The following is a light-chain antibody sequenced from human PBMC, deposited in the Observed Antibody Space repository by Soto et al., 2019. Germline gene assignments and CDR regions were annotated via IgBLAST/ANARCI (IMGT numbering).Light chain of an antibody. Sequence: QSVLTQPPSASGSPGQSVTISCTGTSSDVGGYNYVSWYQQHPGKAPKLMIYEVSKRPSGVPDRFSGSKSGNTASLTVSGLQAEDEADYYCSSYAGDNKKVFGGGTKVTVL. CDR3: SSYAGDNKKV. V-gene: IGLV2-8*01. J-gene: IGLJ3*02. CDR2: EVS. CDR1: SSDVGGYNY.